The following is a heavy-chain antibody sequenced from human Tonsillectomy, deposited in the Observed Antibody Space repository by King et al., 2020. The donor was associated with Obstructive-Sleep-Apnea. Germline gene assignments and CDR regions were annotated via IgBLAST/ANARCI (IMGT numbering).Heavy chain of an antibody. V-gene: IGHV3-30-3*01. CDR3: ARENYGNFYFDY. CDR1: GFTFSSYA. D-gene: IGHD4-11*01. CDR2: ISYDGSNK. J-gene: IGHJ4*02. Sequence: VQLVESGGGVVQPGRSLRLSCAASGFTFSSYAMHWVRQAPGKGLEWGAVISYDGSNKFYADSVKGRFTISRDNSKNPLYLQMNSLRAEDTAVYYCARENYGNFYFDYWGQGSLVTVSS.